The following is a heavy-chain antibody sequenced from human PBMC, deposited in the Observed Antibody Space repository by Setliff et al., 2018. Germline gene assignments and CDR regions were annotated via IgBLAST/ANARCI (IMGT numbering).Heavy chain of an antibody. CDR2: ISPFNGNT. V-gene: IGHV1-18*01. D-gene: IGHD3-9*01. J-gene: IGHJ4*02. CDR3: ARSSGPRVVLAADFDY. CDR1: GYSFTVFG. Sequence: GASVKVSCKTSGYSFTVFGISWVRQAPGQGPEWMGCISPFNGNTNYAQKFQDRVTMTTDTSTATVYMELKNLRSDDTAVYYCARSSGPRVVLAADFDYWGQGTLVTVSS.